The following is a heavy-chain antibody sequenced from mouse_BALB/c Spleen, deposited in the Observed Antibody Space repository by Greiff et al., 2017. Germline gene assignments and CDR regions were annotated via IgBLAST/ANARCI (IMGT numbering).Heavy chain of an antibody. V-gene: IGHV5-4*02. Sequence: EVMLVESGGGLVKPGGSLKLSCAASGFTFSDYYMYWVRQTPEKRLEWVATISDGGSYTYYPASVKGRFTISRDNAKNNLYLQMSSLKSEDTAMYYCARDQDYGSSYYAMDYWGQGTSVTVSS. D-gene: IGHD1-1*01. CDR3: ARDQDYGSSYYAMDY. CDR2: ISDGGSYT. CDR1: GFTFSDYY. J-gene: IGHJ4*01.